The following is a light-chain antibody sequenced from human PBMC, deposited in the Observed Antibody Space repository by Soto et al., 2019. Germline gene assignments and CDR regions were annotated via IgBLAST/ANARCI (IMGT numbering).Light chain of an antibody. Sequence: EIVMTQSPLTLPVTTGEPASISCRSSQSLLYNNTYNYLDWYVQKPGQSPXLLIYFGSNRAPGVPDRFSGSGSGTDFTLKINRVEAEDVGTDYCMQALQSLTFCPRTRLDI. J-gene: IGKJ5*01. CDR2: FGS. CDR1: QSLLYNNTYNY. V-gene: IGKV2-28*01. CDR3: MQALQSLT.